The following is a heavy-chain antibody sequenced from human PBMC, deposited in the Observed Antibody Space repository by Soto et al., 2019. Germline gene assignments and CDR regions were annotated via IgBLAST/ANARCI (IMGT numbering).Heavy chain of an antibody. D-gene: IGHD1-26*01. CDR2: ISNDGDYK. V-gene: IGHV3-30*03. Sequence: VQLVESGGGWVHPGSSRRLPWWALESPSSIHLWPWARQAPAKGLRWVAFISNDGDYKNYADSVKGRFTISRDNSKDTVYLEIHSLRPEDTALYHCARDEAFSAPYYLDYWGQGTLVIVS. CDR1: ESPSSIHL. CDR3: ARDEAFSAPYYLDY. J-gene: IGHJ4*02.